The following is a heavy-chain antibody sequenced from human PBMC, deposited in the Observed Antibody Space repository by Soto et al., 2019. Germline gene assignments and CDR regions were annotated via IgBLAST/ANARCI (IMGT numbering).Heavy chain of an antibody. J-gene: IGHJ5*02. Sequence: PSETRSLTWAVSGYSISSGHYWGWVRQPPGQGLEWSGSVYHIVSTSYNPSLKNRGTTSVDTSKNQFSLKLNSVTSADTAVHYCARYSTSSHWFDPWRKVTLVTVSS. D-gene: IGHD6-13*01. CDR2: VYHIVST. V-gene: IGHV4-38-2*01. CDR1: GYSISSGHY. CDR3: ARYSTSSHWFDP.